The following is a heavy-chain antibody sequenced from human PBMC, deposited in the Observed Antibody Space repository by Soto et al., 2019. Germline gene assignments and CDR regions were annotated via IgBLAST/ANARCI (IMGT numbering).Heavy chain of an antibody. CDR2: ISAYNGNT. CDR3: GSDRSRGWYGKGSDAFDS. D-gene: IGHD6-19*01. V-gene: IGHV1-18*01. J-gene: IGHJ3*02. CDR1: GYTFTSYG. Sequence: GASVKVSCKASGYTFTSYGISWVRQAPGQGLEWMGWISAYNGNTNYAQKLQGRVTMTTDTSTSTAYMELRSRRSDDTAGYYCGSDRSRGWYGKGSDAFDSWGQGTMVTVSS.